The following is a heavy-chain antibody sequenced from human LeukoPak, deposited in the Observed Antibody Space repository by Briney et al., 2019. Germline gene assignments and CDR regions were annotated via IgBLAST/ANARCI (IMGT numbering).Heavy chain of an antibody. CDR3: AKTLHDYGDYVRGLGFDY. CDR2: ISGSGGST. Sequence: GGSLRLSCAASGFTFSSYAMSWVRQAPGKGLEWVSAISGSGGSTYYADSVKGRFTISRDNSKNTLYLQMNSLRAEDTAVYYCAKTLHDYGDYVRGLGFDYWGQGTLVTVSS. V-gene: IGHV3-23*01. CDR1: GFTFSSYA. J-gene: IGHJ4*02. D-gene: IGHD4-17*01.